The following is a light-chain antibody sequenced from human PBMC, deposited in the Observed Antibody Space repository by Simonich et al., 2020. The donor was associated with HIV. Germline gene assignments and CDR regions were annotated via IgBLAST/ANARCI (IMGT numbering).Light chain of an antibody. CDR1: QRVSNN. CDR3: QQCNNWPPT. V-gene: IGKV3-15*01. J-gene: IGKJ1*01. Sequence: EIVMTQSPATLSVSPGETATLSCRASQRVSNNLAWYQQNPGQAPRLLIYGASTRATGIPARFSGSGSGTEFTLTISSMQSEDFAVYYCQQCNNWPPTFGQGTKVEIK. CDR2: GAS.